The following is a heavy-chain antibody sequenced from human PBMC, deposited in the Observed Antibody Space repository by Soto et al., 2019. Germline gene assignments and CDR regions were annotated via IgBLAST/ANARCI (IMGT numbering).Heavy chain of an antibody. Sequence: EVQLLESGGGLVQPGGSLRLSCAASGFTFSSYAMSWVRQAPGKGLEWVSAISGSGGSTYYADSVKGRFTISRDNSKNTLYLQMNSLRAEDTAVYYCAKDRSVLRYFDWSKNLPFDYWGQGTLVTVSS. D-gene: IGHD3-9*01. V-gene: IGHV3-23*01. CDR1: GFTFSSYA. CDR3: AKDRSVLRYFDWSKNLPFDY. J-gene: IGHJ4*02. CDR2: ISGSGGST.